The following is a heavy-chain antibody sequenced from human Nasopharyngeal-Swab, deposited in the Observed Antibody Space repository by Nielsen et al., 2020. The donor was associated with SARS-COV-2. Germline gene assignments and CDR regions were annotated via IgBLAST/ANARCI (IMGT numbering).Heavy chain of an antibody. D-gene: IGHD2-15*01. V-gene: IGHV3-48*03. J-gene: IGHJ4*02. Sequence: GGSLRLSCAASGFTFSSFEMNWVRQAPGKGLEWVSYISSSGSTIYYADSVKGRFTISRDNAKNSLYLQMNSLRAEDTAVYYCARGRRLLDYWGQGTLVIVSS. CDR2: ISSSGSTI. CDR3: ARGRRLLDY. CDR1: GFTFSSFE.